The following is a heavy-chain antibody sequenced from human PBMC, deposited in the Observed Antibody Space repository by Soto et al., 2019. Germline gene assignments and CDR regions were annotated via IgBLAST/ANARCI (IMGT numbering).Heavy chain of an antibody. CDR3: TRVNDGRKIGVADNYLLDI. CDR1: GGTFSSSA. J-gene: IGHJ6*02. D-gene: IGHD1-1*01. V-gene: IGHV1-69*12. Sequence: QVQLVQSGAEMKEPGSSVKVSCKTSGGTFSSSAISWLRQAPGQGLEWMGGINRLFRTPDYAQKLQGRVTNAANDTTCADYMEPSSLRTEDPPRNYYTRVNDGRKIGVADNYLLDIWGQGT. CDR2: INRLFRTP.